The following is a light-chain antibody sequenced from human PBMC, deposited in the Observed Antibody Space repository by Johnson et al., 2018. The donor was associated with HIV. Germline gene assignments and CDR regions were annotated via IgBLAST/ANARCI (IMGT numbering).Light chain of an antibody. V-gene: IGLV1-51*01. CDR2: YNN. J-gene: IGLJ1*01. CDR3: GTWDSRLSAGV. Sequence: HSVLTQPPSVSAAPGQKVTISCSGSSSNIGNNYVSWYQQLPGTAPKLLIYYNNQRPSGIPDLFPSSQSGTAATLVLPVLTPGAEADYYCGTWDSRLSAGVFGTGTKVTVL. CDR1: SSNIGNNY.